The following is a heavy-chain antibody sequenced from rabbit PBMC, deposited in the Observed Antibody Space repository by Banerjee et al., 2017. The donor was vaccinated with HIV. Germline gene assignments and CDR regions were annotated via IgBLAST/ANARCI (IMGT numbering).Heavy chain of an antibody. Sequence: QSLEESGGDLVKPGASLTLTCTASGFSFSSGAMCWVRQAPGKGLEWIACIYTGSGSTYYASWAKGRFTISKTSSTTVTLQMTSLTAADTATYFCVRDSYAAGIGYAGHFNLWGPGTLVTVS. CDR2: IYTGSGST. CDR1: GFSFSSGA. V-gene: IGHV1S40*01. D-gene: IGHD8-1*01. CDR3: VRDSYAAGIGYAGHFNL. J-gene: IGHJ4*01.